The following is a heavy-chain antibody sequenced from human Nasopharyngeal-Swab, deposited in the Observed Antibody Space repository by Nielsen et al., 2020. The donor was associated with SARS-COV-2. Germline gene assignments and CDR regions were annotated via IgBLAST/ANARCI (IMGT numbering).Heavy chain of an antibody. Sequence: LSLTCAASGFTFSNAWMSWVRQAPGKGLEWVGRIKSKTDGGTTDYAAPVKGRFTISRDDSKNTLYLQMNSLKTEDTAVYYCTTGPGSYYVDDYWGQGTLVTVSS. D-gene: IGHD1-26*01. CDR2: IKSKTDGGTT. CDR3: TTGPGSYYVDDY. V-gene: IGHV3-15*01. J-gene: IGHJ4*02. CDR1: GFTFSNAW.